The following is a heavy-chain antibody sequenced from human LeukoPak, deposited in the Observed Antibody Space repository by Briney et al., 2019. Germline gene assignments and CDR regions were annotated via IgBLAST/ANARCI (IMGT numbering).Heavy chain of an antibody. V-gene: IGHV3-23*01. CDR1: GFTFSSYA. CDR2: ISGSGGST. CDR3: ARDCSSTSCFTNAFDI. Sequence: HHGGSLRLSCAAPGFTFSSYAMSWVRQAPGKGLEWVSAISGSGGSTYYADSVKGRFTISRDNSKNTLYLQMNSLRAEDTAVYYCARDCSSTSCFTNAFDIWGQGTMVTVSS. D-gene: IGHD2-2*02. J-gene: IGHJ3*02.